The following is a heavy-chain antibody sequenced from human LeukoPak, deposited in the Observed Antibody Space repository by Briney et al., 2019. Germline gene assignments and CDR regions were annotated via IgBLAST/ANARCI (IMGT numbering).Heavy chain of an antibody. V-gene: IGHV1-2*02. CDR3: AREGYCSSIRCLDY. CDR1: GYTFTSYG. Sequence: ASVKVSCKASGYTFTSYGISWVRQAPGQGLEWMGWIKPNSGGTNYAQKFQGRVTMTRDTSISTAYMELSRLRSDDTAVYYCAREGYCSSIRCLDYWGQGTLVTVSS. J-gene: IGHJ4*02. CDR2: IKPNSGGT. D-gene: IGHD2-2*01.